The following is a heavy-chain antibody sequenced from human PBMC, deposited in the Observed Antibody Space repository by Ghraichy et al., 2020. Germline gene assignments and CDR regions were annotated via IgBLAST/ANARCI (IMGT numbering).Heavy chain of an antibody. J-gene: IGHJ4*02. CDR3: AKDFPFDPYGDYDLYYFDY. CDR1: GFTFSSYA. V-gene: IGHV3-23*01. Sequence: GGSLRLSCAASGFTFSSYAMSWVRQAPGKGLEWVSAISGSGGSTYYADSVKGRFTISRDNSKNTLYLQMNSLRAEDTAVYYCAKDFPFDPYGDYDLYYFDYWGQGTLVTVSS. CDR2: ISGSGGST. D-gene: IGHD4-17*01.